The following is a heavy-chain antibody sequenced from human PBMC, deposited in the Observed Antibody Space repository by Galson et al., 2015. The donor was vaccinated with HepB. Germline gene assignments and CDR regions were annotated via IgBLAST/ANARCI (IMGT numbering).Heavy chain of an antibody. Sequence: SVKVSCKASGYTFTSYGISWVRQAPGQGLEWMGWISAYNGNTNYAQKLQGRVTMTTDTSTSTAYMELRSLRSDDTAVYYCARDAYYDILTGYSYYGMDVWGQGTTVTVSS. CDR3: ARDAYYDILTGYSYYGMDV. CDR2: ISAYNGNT. V-gene: IGHV1-18*01. J-gene: IGHJ6*02. D-gene: IGHD3-9*01. CDR1: GYTFTSYG.